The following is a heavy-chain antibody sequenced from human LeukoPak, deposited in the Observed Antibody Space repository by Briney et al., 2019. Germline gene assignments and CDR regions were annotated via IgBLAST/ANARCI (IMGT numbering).Heavy chain of an antibody. CDR1: GFTFSSYW. D-gene: IGHD3-9*01. Sequence: GGSLRLSCAASGFTFSSYWMHWVRQAPGKGLVWVSRINSDGSTTSYADSVKGRFTISRDNAKNTLYLQMNSLRAEDTAVYYCARVDYDILTGQDPFDYWGQGTLVTVSS. V-gene: IGHV3-74*01. J-gene: IGHJ4*02. CDR3: ARVDYDILTGQDPFDY. CDR2: INSDGSTT.